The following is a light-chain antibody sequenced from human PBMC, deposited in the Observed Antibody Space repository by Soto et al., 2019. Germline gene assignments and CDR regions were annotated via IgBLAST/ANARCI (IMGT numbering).Light chain of an antibody. CDR1: TSDIGGYNY. Sequence: QSALTQPASVSGSPGQSITISCTGITSDIGGYNYVSWYQHHPGKAPKLLISDVSNRPSGVSNRFSASKSGNTASLTISGLQAEDEADYYCSSYTNINTLVFGGGTKLTVL. J-gene: IGLJ2*01. V-gene: IGLV2-14*03. CDR2: DVS. CDR3: SSYTNINTLV.